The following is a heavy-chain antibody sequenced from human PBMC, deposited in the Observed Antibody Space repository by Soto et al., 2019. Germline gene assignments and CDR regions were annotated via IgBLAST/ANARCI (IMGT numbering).Heavy chain of an antibody. D-gene: IGHD2-15*01. CDR3: ARCYCSVGSCFTCWHFDL. V-gene: IGHV1-18*01. CDR1: GYSFDTFG. CDR2: ISIEKGDT. Sequence: ASVKVSCKASGYSFDTFGMSWVRQAPGQGLEWMGWISIEKGDTNSAQKFQDRVTMTTDTSTSTAYMELRSLTSDATAVYYCARCYCSVGSCFTCWHFDLWGRGTLVTVSS. J-gene: IGHJ2*01.